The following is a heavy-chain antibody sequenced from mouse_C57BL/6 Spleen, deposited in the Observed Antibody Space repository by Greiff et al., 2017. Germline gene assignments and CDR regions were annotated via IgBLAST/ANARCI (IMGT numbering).Heavy chain of an antibody. D-gene: IGHD3-3*01. CDR3: ARGARTGTDY. J-gene: IGHJ2*01. V-gene: IGHV5-17*01. CDR2: ISSGSSTI. CDR1: GYTFSDYG. Sequence: EVKLQESGGGLVKPGGSLKLSCAASGYTFSDYGMHWVRQAPEKGLEWVAYISSGSSTIYYADTVKGRFTISRDNAKNTLFLQMTSLRSEDTAMYYCARGARTGTDYWGQGTTLTVSS.